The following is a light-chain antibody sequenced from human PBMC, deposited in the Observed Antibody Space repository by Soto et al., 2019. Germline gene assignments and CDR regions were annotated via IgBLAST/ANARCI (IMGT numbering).Light chain of an antibody. V-gene: IGLV2-8*01. J-gene: IGLJ3*02. Sequence: QSALTQPPSASGSPGQSVTISCTGTSSDVGGYQYVSWYQQHPGKAPKLMIYEISKRPSGVPDRFSGSKSGNTASLTVSGLQAEDEAAYYCSSYAVNSIRVFGGGTKLTVL. CDR1: SSDVGGYQY. CDR2: EIS. CDR3: SSYAVNSIRV.